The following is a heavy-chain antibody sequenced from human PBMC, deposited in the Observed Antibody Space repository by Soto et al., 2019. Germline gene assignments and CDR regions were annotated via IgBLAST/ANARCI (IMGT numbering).Heavy chain of an antibody. CDR3: ARLALWHSTTGYYFDH. CDR2: INAGSGDT. CDR1: GYTFTSYA. D-gene: IGHD6-13*01. J-gene: IGHJ4*02. Sequence: QVQLVQSGAEVKKPGASVKVSCKASGYTFTSYAVHWLRQAPGQRLEWVGWINAGSGDTKYSQNFQGRVTITRDTSATTAYMEVSSLRSEDTAVYYCARLALWHSTTGYYFDHWGKGNLVTVSS. V-gene: IGHV1-3*01.